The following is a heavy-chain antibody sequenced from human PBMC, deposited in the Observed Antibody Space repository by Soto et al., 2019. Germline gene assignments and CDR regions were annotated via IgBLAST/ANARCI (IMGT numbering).Heavy chain of an antibody. V-gene: IGHV3-23*01. Sequence: GGSLRLSCAASGFTFSSYAMSWVRQAPGKGLEWVSAISGSGGSTYYADSVKGQFTISRDNSKNTLYLQMNSLRAEDTAVYYCAKGGNVELTYYYYGMDVWGQGTTVTVSS. CDR2: ISGSGGST. J-gene: IGHJ6*02. D-gene: IGHD2-21*02. CDR1: GFTFSSYA. CDR3: AKGGNVELTYYYYGMDV.